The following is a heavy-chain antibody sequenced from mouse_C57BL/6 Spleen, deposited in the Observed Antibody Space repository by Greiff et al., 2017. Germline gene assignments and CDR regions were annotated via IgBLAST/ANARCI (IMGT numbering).Heavy chain of an antibody. J-gene: IGHJ4*01. D-gene: IGHD1-3*01. CDR1: GFTFSDYG. CDR3: AREWDYAMDY. V-gene: IGHV5-17*01. Sequence: EVQVVESGGGLVKPGGSLKLSCAASGFTFSDYGMHWVRQAPEKGLEWVAYIRSGSSTNDYADTVKGRFTISRDNAKNTLFLQMTSLRSEDTAMYYCAREWDYAMDYWGQGTSVTVSS. CDR2: IRSGSSTN.